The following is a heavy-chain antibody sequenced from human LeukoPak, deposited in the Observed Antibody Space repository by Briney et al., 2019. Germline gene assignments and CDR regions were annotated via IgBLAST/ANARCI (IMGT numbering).Heavy chain of an antibody. J-gene: IGHJ5*02. D-gene: IGHD3-3*01. CDR2: INSNNGDT. CDR1: GYSFTTYG. CDR3: ARWRGFTGSIDENWFDP. Sequence: ASVKVSCKASGYSFTTYGISWVRQAPGQGLEWMGWINSNNGDTNYAGKVQGRVAMTTDTSTSTAYMELRSLRSDDTAVYYCARWRGFTGSIDENWFDPWGQGTLVTVSS. V-gene: IGHV1-18*01.